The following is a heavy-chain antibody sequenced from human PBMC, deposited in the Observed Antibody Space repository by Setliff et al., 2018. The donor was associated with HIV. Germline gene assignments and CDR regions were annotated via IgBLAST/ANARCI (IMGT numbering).Heavy chain of an antibody. Sequence: SESLSLTCIVSGGYISSGGNHWSWIRQSPGKGLEWIGYVYDSGSTNYNPSLWSRVAISVDTSKNEFSLKLNSMTAADTAVYYCANYIIGAGGRGNWGQGILVTVSS. V-gene: IGHV4-30-4*01. CDR1: GGYISSGGNH. CDR2: VYDSGST. CDR3: ANYIIGAGGRGN. J-gene: IGHJ4*02. D-gene: IGHD1-26*01.